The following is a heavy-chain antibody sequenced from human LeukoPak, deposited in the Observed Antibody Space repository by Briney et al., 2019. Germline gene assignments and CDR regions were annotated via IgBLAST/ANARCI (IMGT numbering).Heavy chain of an antibody. D-gene: IGHD2-2*03. CDR3: ASGYCSSTSCYDPYYYYYMDV. J-gene: IGHJ6*03. CDR2: INPNSGGT. V-gene: IGHV1-2*06. CDR1: RYTFTGYY. Sequence: GASVKVSCKASRYTFTGYYMHWVRQAPGQGLEWMGRINPNSGGTNYAQKFQGRVTMTSDTSISTAYMELSRLRSDDTAVYYCASGYCSSTSCYDPYYYYYMDVWGKGTTVTVSS.